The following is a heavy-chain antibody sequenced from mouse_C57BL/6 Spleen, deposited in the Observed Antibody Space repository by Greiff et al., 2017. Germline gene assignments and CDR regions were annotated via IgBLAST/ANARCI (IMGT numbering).Heavy chain of an antibody. D-gene: IGHD2-5*01. Sequence: VQGVESGPGLVAPSQSLSITCTVSGFSLTSYGVHWVRQPPGKGLEWLVVIWSDGSTTYNSALKSRLSISKANSKSQFFLKMNSPQTDDTAMYYCARHSNYCFDYWGQGTTLTVSS. V-gene: IGHV2-6-1*01. J-gene: IGHJ2*01. CDR2: IWSDGST. CDR3: ARHSNYCFDY. CDR1: GFSLTSYG.